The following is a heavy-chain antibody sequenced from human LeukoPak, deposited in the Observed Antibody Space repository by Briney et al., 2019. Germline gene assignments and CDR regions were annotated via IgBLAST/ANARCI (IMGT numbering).Heavy chain of an antibody. CDR3: ARDFSYYGSGNDGMDV. D-gene: IGHD3-10*01. Sequence: GASVKVSFKASGYTFSGYYMHWVRQAPGQGLEWMGWINPNSGGTNYAQKFQGRVTMTRDTSISTAYMELSRLRSDDTAVYYCARDFSYYGSGNDGMDVWGQGTTVTVSS. V-gene: IGHV1-2*02. CDR2: INPNSGGT. CDR1: GYTFSGYY. J-gene: IGHJ6*02.